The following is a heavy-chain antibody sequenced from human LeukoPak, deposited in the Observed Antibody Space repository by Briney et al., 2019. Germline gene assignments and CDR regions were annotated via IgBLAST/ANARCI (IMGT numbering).Heavy chain of an antibody. Sequence: GGSLRLSCAASGFTFDDYAMHWVRQAPGKGLEWVSGISWNSGSIGYADSVEGRFTISRDNAKNSLYLQMNSLRAEDTALYYCAKESGAAEYYFDYWGQGTLVTVSS. V-gene: IGHV3-9*01. J-gene: IGHJ4*02. CDR3: AKESGAAEYYFDY. CDR2: ISWNSGSI. D-gene: IGHD6-13*01. CDR1: GFTFDDYA.